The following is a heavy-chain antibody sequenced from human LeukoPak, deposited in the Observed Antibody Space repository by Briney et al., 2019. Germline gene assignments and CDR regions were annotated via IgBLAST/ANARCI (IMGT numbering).Heavy chain of an antibody. CDR2: ISGSGDNT. Sequence: GGSLRLSCAASGFTFSNYAMSWVRQAPGKGLEWVSAISGSGDNTAYADSVKGRFTISRDNSKNTLYLQMNTLRAEDTAVYYCAKAPIWSIVGATLFDYWGQGTLVTVSS. D-gene: IGHD1-26*01. V-gene: IGHV3-23*01. J-gene: IGHJ4*02. CDR3: AKAPIWSIVGATLFDY. CDR1: GFTFSNYA.